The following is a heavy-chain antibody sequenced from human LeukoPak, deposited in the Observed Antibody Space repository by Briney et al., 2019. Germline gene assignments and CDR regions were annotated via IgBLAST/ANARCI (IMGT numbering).Heavy chain of an antibody. CDR1: GGSISSGSYY. J-gene: IGHJ4*02. Sequence: PSETLSLTCTVSGGSISSGSYYWSWIRQPAGKGLEWIGRIYTSGSTNYNPSLKSRVTISVDTSKNQFSLKLSSVTAADTAVYYCARADNFGTTELDYWGQGTLVTVSS. D-gene: IGHD1-7*01. CDR3: ARADNFGTTELDY. CDR2: IYTSGST. V-gene: IGHV4-61*02.